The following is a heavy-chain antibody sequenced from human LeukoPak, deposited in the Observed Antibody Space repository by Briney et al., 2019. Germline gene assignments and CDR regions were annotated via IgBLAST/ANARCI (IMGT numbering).Heavy chain of an antibody. CDR3: ASGEANYDILTGYSSNWYFDL. D-gene: IGHD3-9*01. CDR2: IYYSGST. CDR1: GGSISSYY. Sequence: SETLSLTCTVSGGSISSYYWSWIRQPPGKGLEWIGYIYYSGSTNYNPSLKSRVTISVDTSKNQFSLKLSSVTAADTAVYYCASGEANYDILTGYSSNWYFDLWGRGTLVTVSS. J-gene: IGHJ2*01. V-gene: IGHV4-59*01.